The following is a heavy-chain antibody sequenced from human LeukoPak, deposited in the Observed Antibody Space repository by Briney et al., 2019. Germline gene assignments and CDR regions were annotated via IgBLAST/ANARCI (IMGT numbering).Heavy chain of an antibody. CDR2: IYYDGSA. V-gene: IGHV4-31*03. J-gene: IGHJ5*02. D-gene: IGHD3-22*01. CDR3: ALYTSGYFDP. CDR1: GGSIRSGGNY. Sequence: SQTLSLTCTVSGGSIRSGGNYWSWIRQHPGKGLEWIGYIYYDGSADYNPSLKSRVTISVDTSQNQFSLELRSVTAADTAMYYCALYTSGYFDPWGQGTLVAVSS.